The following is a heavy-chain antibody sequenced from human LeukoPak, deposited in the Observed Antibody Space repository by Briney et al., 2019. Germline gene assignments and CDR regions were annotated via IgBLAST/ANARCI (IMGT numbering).Heavy chain of an antibody. V-gene: IGHV4-34*01. CDR1: GGSFSGYY. CDR3: ARGGLGYCSGGSCSYYYYYYGMDV. D-gene: IGHD2-15*01. CDR2: INHSGGT. Sequence: KPSETLSLTCAVYGGSFSGYYWSWIRQPPGKGLEWIGEINHSGGTNYNPSLKSRVTISVDTSKNQFSLKLSSVTAADTAVYYCARGGLGYCSGGSCSYYYYYYGMDVWGQGTTVTVSS. J-gene: IGHJ6*02.